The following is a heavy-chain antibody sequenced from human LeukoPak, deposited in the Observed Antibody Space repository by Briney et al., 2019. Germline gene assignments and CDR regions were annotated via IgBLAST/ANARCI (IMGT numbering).Heavy chain of an antibody. D-gene: IGHD6-13*01. CDR3: ARGSQYSSRRWFDP. CDR1: GYTFTSYG. Sequence: SVKVSCKASGYTFTSYGISWARQAPGQGLEWMGGIIPIFGTANYAQKFQGRVTITADESTSTAYMELSSLRSEDTAVYYCARGSQYSSRRWFDPWGQGTLVTVSS. CDR2: IIPIFGTA. V-gene: IGHV1-69*13. J-gene: IGHJ5*02.